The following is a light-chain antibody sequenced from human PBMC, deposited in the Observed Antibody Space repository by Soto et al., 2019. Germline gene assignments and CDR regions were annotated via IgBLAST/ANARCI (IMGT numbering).Light chain of an antibody. CDR2: WAS. Sequence: DIVMTQSPDSLAVSLGERATINCKSSQNILYSSNNENCLAWYQQKPGQPPRLLIYWASIRQSGVPDRFSGSGSGTDFTLTISSLQAEDVAVYYCQQYYSTPPYTFGQGTKLEIK. V-gene: IGKV4-1*01. CDR1: QNILYSSNNENC. J-gene: IGKJ2*01. CDR3: QQYYSTPPYT.